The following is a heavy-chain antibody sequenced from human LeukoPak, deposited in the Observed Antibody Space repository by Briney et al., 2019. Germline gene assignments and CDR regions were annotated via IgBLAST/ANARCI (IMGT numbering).Heavy chain of an antibody. CDR1: GGSIRSYF. J-gene: IGHJ4*02. Sequence: PSETLSLTCTVSGGSIRSYFWSWIRQPPGKGLEWIGYIYSSGSTNYNPSFKSRVTISVDTSKNQFSLKLRSVTATDTAVYYCAREIGNLIYYFDYWGQGTLVTVSS. V-gene: IGHV4-59*01. CDR2: IYSSGST. D-gene: IGHD1-26*01. CDR3: AREIGNLIYYFDY.